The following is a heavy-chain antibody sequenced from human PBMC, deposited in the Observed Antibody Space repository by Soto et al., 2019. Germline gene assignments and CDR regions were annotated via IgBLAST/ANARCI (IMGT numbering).Heavy chain of an antibody. Sequence: QLQLQESGPGLVKPSETLSLTCTVSGGSISSSSYYWGWIRQPPGKGLEWIGSIYYSGSTYYNPSLKSRVTISVDTSKNQFSLKLSSVTAADTAVYYCARLDDTWDAFDIWGQGTMVTVSS. J-gene: IGHJ3*02. D-gene: IGHD3-9*01. CDR3: ARLDDTWDAFDI. V-gene: IGHV4-39*01. CDR1: GGSISSSSYY. CDR2: IYYSGST.